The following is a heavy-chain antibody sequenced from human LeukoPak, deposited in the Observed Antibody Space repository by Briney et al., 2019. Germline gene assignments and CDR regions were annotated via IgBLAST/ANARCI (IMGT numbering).Heavy chain of an antibody. CDR1: GFTFSSYA. CDR3: ARDWRDYFDY. Sequence: GGSLRLSCAASGFTFSSYAMHWVRQAPGKGLEWVTFISYDGSNTYYADSVKGRFTISRDNSKNTLYLQMNSLRAEDTAVYYCARDWRDYFDYWGQGALLAVSS. CDR2: ISYDGSNT. D-gene: IGHD3-3*01. V-gene: IGHV3-30-3*01. J-gene: IGHJ4*02.